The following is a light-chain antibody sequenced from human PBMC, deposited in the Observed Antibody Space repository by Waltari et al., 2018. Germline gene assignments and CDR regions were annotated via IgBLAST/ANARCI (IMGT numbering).Light chain of an antibody. CDR3: QQYGSSILYT. CDR1: QSLKKSL. V-gene: IGKV3-20*01. CDR2: GAS. J-gene: IGKJ2*01. Sequence: RASQSLKKSLLSGYQQKPGQAPSVLIYGASNRAAGIPDRFSGSGSGTDFTLTIDRLEPEDFAVYYCQQYGSSILYTFGQGTKLEIK.